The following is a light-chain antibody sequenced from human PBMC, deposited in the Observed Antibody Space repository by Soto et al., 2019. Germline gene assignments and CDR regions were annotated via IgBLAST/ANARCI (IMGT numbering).Light chain of an antibody. Sequence: EIVWTQSPGTLSLSPGERATLSCRASQSVSSNYLAWYQQKPGQAPRLLIYGASSRATGIPDRFGGSGSGTDFTLTISRLEPEDFAVYYCQEYGISRTFGQGTKVEIK. CDR1: QSVSSNY. V-gene: IGKV3-20*01. J-gene: IGKJ1*01. CDR3: QEYGISRT. CDR2: GAS.